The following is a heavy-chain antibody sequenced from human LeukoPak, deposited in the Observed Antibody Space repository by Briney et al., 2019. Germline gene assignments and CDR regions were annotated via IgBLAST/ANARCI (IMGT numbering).Heavy chain of an antibody. Sequence: SQTLSLTCAISGDSVSSNSAAWTWIRQSPSRGLEWLGRTYYRSKWYNDYAVSVKSRITINPDTSKNQFSLQLNSVTPEDTAVYYCARALGRCTNGVCYDTEFDYWGQGTLVTVSS. D-gene: IGHD2-8*01. CDR2: TYYRSKWYN. V-gene: IGHV6-1*01. J-gene: IGHJ4*02. CDR1: GDSVSSNSAA. CDR3: ARALGRCTNGVCYDTEFDY.